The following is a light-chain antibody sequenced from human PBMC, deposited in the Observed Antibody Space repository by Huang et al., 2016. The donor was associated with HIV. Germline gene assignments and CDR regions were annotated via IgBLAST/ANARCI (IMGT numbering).Light chain of an antibody. J-gene: IGKJ4*01. Sequence: EIVMTQSPATLSVSPGERATLSCRASQSVSSILAWYQQKPGQAPRLLIYGASTRATGIPARCSSRGSGTEFTLTISSLQSEDFAVYYCQQYNNWLFTFGGGTKVEMK. V-gene: IGKV3-15*01. CDR2: GAS. CDR3: QQYNNWLFT. CDR1: QSVSSI.